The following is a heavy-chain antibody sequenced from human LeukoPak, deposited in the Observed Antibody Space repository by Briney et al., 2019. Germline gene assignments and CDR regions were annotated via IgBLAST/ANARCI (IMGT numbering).Heavy chain of an antibody. CDR2: IIPIFGTA. CDR3: ARAMYCGGDCYDAFDI. V-gene: IGHV1-69*13. CDR1: GGTFSSYA. J-gene: IGHJ3*02. Sequence: SVKVSCKASGGTFSSYAISWVRQAPGQGLEWMGGIIPIFGTANYAQKFQGRVTITADESTSTAYMGLSSLRSEDTAVYYCARAMYCGGDCYDAFDIWGQGTMVTVSS. D-gene: IGHD2-21*01.